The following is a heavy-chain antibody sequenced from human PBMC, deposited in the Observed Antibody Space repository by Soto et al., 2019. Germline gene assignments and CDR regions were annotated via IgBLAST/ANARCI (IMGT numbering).Heavy chain of an antibody. CDR1: GFTFSSYG. V-gene: IGHV3-33*01. CDR3: ARDRRYGDPQYYFDY. J-gene: IGHJ4*02. CDR2: IWYDGSNK. D-gene: IGHD4-17*01. Sequence: QVQLVESGGGVVQPGRSLRLSCAASGFTFSSYGMHWVRQAPGKGLEWVAVIWYDGSNKYYADSVKGRFTISRDNSKNTLYQQMNSLRAEDTAVYYCARDRRYGDPQYYFDYWGQGTLVTVSS.